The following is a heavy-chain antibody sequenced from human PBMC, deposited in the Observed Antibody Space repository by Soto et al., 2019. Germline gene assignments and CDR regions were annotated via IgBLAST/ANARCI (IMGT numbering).Heavy chain of an antibody. V-gene: IGHV4-30-2*01. Sequence: QLQLLESGSGLVKPSQTLSLTCAVSGGSISSGGYSWGWIRQPPGKGLEWIGYIYHSVSTYYNPSRRSRVTISVDWPNIQFSRRLGFGTPAHAAVFYLPRVPDYGGHVTLFTFA. CDR1: GGSISSGGYS. CDR2: IYHSVST. CDR3: PRVPDY. J-gene: IGHJ4*01.